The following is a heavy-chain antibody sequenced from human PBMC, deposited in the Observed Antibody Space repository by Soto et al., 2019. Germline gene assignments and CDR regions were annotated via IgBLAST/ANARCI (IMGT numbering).Heavy chain of an antibody. Sequence: GGSLRLSCAASGFTFSSYAMSWVRQAPGKGLEWVSAISGSGGSTYYADSGKGRFTISRDNSKNTLYLQMNSLRAEDTAVYYCARSLLYYYDSSGYYPKAYYYYGMDVWGQGTTVTVSS. CDR1: GFTFSSYA. V-gene: IGHV3-23*01. CDR2: ISGSGGST. CDR3: ARSLLYYYDSSGYYPKAYYYYGMDV. J-gene: IGHJ6*02. D-gene: IGHD3-22*01.